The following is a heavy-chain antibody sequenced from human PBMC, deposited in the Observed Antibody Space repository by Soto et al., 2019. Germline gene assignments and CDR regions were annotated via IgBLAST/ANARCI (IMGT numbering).Heavy chain of an antibody. CDR3: ANGLEPSRYYYYGMDV. D-gene: IGHD1-1*01. V-gene: IGHV3-23*01. CDR2: ISGSGGST. J-gene: IGHJ6*02. Sequence: PGGSLRLSCAASGFTFSSYAMSWVRQAPGKGLEWVSAISGSGGSTYYADSVKGRFTISRDNSKNTLYLQMNSLRAEDTAVYYCANGLEPSRYYYYGMDVWGQGTTVTVSS. CDR1: GFTFSSYA.